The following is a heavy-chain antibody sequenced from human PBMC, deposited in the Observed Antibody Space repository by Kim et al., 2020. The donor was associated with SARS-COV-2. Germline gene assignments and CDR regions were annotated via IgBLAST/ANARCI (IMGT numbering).Heavy chain of an antibody. CDR1: GGSISSSCYY. CDR3: GRPVARIGMARACYYY. J-gene: IGHJ6*01. CDR2: NCGSGNT. D-gene: IGHD3-10*01. V-gene: IGHV4-39*01. Sequence: SETLSLTCTVSGGSISSSCYYWSCIRPGPGKELEWIRSNCGSGNTYYTLSRKGRITISVDKTKNQLSLNLISVAAADASDYSCGRPVARIGMARACYYY.